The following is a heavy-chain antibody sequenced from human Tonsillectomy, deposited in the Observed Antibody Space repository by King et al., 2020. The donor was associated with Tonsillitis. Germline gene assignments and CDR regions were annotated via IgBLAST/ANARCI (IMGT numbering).Heavy chain of an antibody. V-gene: IGHV3-64D*06. CDR2: NWNNGYST. CDR3: VRGQRFVTTNNADAFDI. Sequence: QLVQAGGGLVQPGGSPRLSCSASGVTFSTYAIHWVRQAPGVGLEYVSANWNNGYSTYYADSWKGRFTISRENSKKTVYLQMSSLRAEDTAVYHCVRGQRFVTTNNADAFDIWGQGTMVTVSP. CDR1: GVTFSTYA. D-gene: IGHD4-17*01. J-gene: IGHJ3*02.